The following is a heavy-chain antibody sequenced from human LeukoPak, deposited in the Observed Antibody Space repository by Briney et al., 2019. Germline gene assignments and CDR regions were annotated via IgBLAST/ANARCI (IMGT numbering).Heavy chain of an antibody. CDR3: ARATPYDWHFGL. J-gene: IGHJ2*01. CDR2: IWFDGSKT. CDR1: GFTFSSYA. D-gene: IGHD4-17*01. Sequence: AGGSLRLSCAASGFTFSSYAINWVRQAPGKGLEWVAAIWFDGSKTCYEDSVKGRFTISRDTSANTLFLQMNSLAAEDTAVYYCARATPYDWHFGLWGRGTLVIVSS. V-gene: IGHV3-33*02.